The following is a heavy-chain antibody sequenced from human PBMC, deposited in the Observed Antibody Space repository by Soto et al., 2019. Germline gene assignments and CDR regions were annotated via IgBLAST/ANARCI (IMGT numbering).Heavy chain of an antibody. CDR3: AKDQGSSWYEIDY. CDR2: ISGSGGST. V-gene: IGHV3-23*01. J-gene: IGHJ4*02. D-gene: IGHD6-13*01. CDR1: GFTFSNYA. Sequence: EVQLLESGRGLVQPGGSLRLSCAASGFTFSNYAVTWVRQAPGKGLEWVSTISGSGGSTYYADSVKGRFTISRDNSKNTLYLQMNSLRAEDTAVSYCAKDQGSSWYEIDYWGQGTLVTVSS.